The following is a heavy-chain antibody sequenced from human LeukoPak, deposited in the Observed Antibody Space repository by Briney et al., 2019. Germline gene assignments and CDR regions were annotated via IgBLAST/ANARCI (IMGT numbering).Heavy chain of an antibody. CDR1: GFSFDDYG. J-gene: IGHJ4*02. CDR2: INWNGDST. CDR3: ARDLRVVITGSFDS. D-gene: IGHD3-22*01. V-gene: IGHV3-20*04. Sequence: GGSLRLSCAASGFSFDDYGLTWVRQAPGMGLEWVSGINWNGDSTDYADSVKGRFTISRDNAKNSLYLQMNSLRAEDTALYYCARDLRVVITGSFDSWGQGTLVTVSS.